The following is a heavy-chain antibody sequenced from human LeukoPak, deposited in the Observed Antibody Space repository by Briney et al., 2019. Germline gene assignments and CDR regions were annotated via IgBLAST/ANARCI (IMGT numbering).Heavy chain of an antibody. J-gene: IGHJ4*02. CDR3: ARDLRPANL. V-gene: IGHV1-2*02. D-gene: IGHD1-7*01. CDR1: GYTFTGYY. Sequence: ASVKVSCKASGYTFTGYYMHWVRQAPGQGLEWMGWINPNSGGTNSAQKFQGRVTLTRDTPATTTYMELSGLRSDDTAVYYCARDLRPANLWGQGTLVTVSS. CDR2: INPNSGGT.